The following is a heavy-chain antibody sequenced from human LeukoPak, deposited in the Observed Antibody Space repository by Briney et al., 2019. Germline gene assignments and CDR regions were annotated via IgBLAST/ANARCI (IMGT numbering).Heavy chain of an antibody. Sequence: SETLSLTCAVYGESFSGYYWSWIRQPPGKGLEWIGEINHSGSTNYNPSLKSRVTISVDTSKNQFSLKLSSVTAADTAVYYCAKVLSYYDSSGYSTWGDYWGQGTLVTVSS. J-gene: IGHJ4*02. V-gene: IGHV4-34*01. CDR1: GESFSGYY. CDR3: AKVLSYYDSSGYSTWGDY. D-gene: IGHD3-22*01. CDR2: INHSGST.